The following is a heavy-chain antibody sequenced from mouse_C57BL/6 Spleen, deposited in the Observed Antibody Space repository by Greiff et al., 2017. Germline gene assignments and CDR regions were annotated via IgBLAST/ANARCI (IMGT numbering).Heavy chain of an antibody. V-gene: IGHV1-53*01. D-gene: IGHD1-1*01. CDR1: GYTFTSYW. CDR3: ASPITTVVALDY. Sequence: QVQLKQPGTELVKPGASVKLSCKASGYTFTSYWMHWVKQRPGQGLEWIGNINPSNGGTNYNEKFKSKATLTVDKSSSTAYMQLSSLTSEDSAVYYCASPITTVVALDYWGQGTTLTVSS. CDR2: INPSNGGT. J-gene: IGHJ2*01.